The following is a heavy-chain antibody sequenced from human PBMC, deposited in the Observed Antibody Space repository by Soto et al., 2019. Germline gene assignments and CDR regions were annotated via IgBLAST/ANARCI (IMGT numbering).Heavy chain of an antibody. CDR1: GGSSSGYN. V-gene: IGHV4-34*01. CDR2: INDSGTT. D-gene: IGHD4-4*01. J-gene: IGHJ1*01. Sequence: QVQLQQWGAGLLKPSETLSLTCAFSGGSSSGYNWSWIRQSPGKGLEWIGEINDSGTTNYNPSLKSRITISIDTSKNQFSLKMNSVTAADTAVYYCARGLYSIYPFAEYFLYWGQGTLVTVSS. CDR3: ARGLYSIYPFAEYFLY.